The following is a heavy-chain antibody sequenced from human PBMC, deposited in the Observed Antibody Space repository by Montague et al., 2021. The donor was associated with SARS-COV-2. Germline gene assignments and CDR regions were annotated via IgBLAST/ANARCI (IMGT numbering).Heavy chain of an antibody. D-gene: IGHD2-2*01. CDR3: ARVAYRLLLNASYYGTDV. CDR1: GGSFSGYY. V-gene: IGHV4-34*01. Sequence: SETLSLTCAVSGGSFSGYYWSWIRQPPGKGLEWIGEISHSGSTNYNPSLKSRVTISIDTSRNQFSLKLSSVTAADTAVYYCARVAYRLLLNASYYGTDVWGQGTTVTVSS. J-gene: IGHJ6*02. CDR2: ISHSGST.